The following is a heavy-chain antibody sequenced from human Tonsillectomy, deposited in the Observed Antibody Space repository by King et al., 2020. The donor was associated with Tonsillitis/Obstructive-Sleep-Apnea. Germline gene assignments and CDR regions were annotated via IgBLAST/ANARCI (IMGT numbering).Heavy chain of an antibody. CDR2: ISWDGGST. J-gene: IGHJ4*02. D-gene: IGHD3-10*01. Sequence: VQLVESGGVVVQPGGSLRLSCAASGFTFDVYTMHWVRQAPGKGLECVSRISWDGGSTYYADVVKGRFTISRDNSKNPLYLQMNSLRTEDTALYYCAKDNRGEGYFDYWGQGTLVTVSS. CDR1: GFTFDVYT. V-gene: IGHV3-43*01. CDR3: AKDNRGEGYFDY.